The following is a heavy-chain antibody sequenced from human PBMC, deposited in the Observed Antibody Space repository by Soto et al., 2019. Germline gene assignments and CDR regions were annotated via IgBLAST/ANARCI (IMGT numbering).Heavy chain of an antibody. D-gene: IGHD5-18*01. CDR1: GFTFSSYG. J-gene: IGHJ6*02. V-gene: IGHV3-30*03. CDR3: ARELVQLGYYGMDV. CDR2: ISYDGSNK. Sequence: SLRLSCAASGFTFSSYGMPWVRQAPGKGLEWVAVISYDGSNKYYADSVKGRFTLSRDNSKNTLYLQMNSLRAEDTAVYYCARELVQLGYYGMDVWGQGTTVTVSS.